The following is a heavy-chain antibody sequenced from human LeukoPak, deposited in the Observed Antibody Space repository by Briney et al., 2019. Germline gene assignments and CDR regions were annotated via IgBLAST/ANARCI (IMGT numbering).Heavy chain of an antibody. V-gene: IGHV1-46*01. CDR1: GYTFTSYY. CDR3: ARESGGIQLWLSFYYFDY. Sequence: ASVKVSCKASGYTFTSYYMHWVRQAPGQGLEWMGIINPSGGSISYAQKFQGRVTMTRDTSTSTVYMELSSLRSEDTAVYYCARESGGIQLWLSFYYFDYWGQGTLVTVSS. CDR2: INPSGGSI. J-gene: IGHJ4*02. D-gene: IGHD5-18*01.